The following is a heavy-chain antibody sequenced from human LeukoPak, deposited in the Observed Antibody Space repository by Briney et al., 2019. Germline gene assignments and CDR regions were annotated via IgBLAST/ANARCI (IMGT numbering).Heavy chain of an antibody. Sequence: SETLSLTCTVSGYSISSGYYWGWIRQPPGKGLEWIGSIYHSGSTYYNPSLKSRVTISVDTSKNQFSLKLSSVTAADTAVYYCARAPGDSTDYYYYYMDVWGKGTTVTISS. V-gene: IGHV4-38-2*02. D-gene: IGHD3-22*01. CDR1: GYSISSGYY. CDR2: IYHSGST. CDR3: ARAPGDSTDYYYYYMDV. J-gene: IGHJ6*03.